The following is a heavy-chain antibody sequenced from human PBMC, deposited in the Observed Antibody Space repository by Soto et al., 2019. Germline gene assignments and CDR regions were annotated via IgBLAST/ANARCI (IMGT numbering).Heavy chain of an antibody. V-gene: IGHV3-23*01. CDR2: ISGSGGST. CDR3: AKDLLRWPNRWAFDI. D-gene: IGHD4-17*01. Sequence: AGGSLRLSCAASGFTFSSYAMSWVRQAPGKGLEWVSAISGSGGSTYYAHSVKGRFTISRDNSKNTLYLQMNSLRAEDTAVYYCAKDLLRWPNRWAFDIWGQGTMVPVSS. CDR1: GFTFSSYA. J-gene: IGHJ3*02.